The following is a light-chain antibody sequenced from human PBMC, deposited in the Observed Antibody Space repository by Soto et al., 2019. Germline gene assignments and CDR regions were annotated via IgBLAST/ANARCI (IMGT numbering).Light chain of an antibody. CDR3: QQFNSWSTWT. CDR1: QNIKSW. V-gene: IGKV1-5*03. CDR2: KAS. J-gene: IGKJ1*01. Sequence: DIQMTQSPPTLSASVGDRVTITCRASQNIKSWLAWYQQKPGKAPKLLIYKASSLESGVPSRFSGSGYGTEFTLTSSSLQPDDFATYYCQQFNSWSTWTFGQGTNVE.